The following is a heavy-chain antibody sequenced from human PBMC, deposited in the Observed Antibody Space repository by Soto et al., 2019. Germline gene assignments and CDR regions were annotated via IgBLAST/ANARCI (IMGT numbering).Heavy chain of an antibody. CDR3: ARVRYGDFSYQY. D-gene: IGHD4-17*01. Sequence: ASVKVSCNASGYTLTAFHRHWVRQAPGQGLEWMGWINPDSGDSEYGQKFQGRVTLTKDTSITTAYMELSRLTSDDTAIYYCARVRYGDFSYQYWGQGAPVTVS. CDR1: GYTLTAFH. V-gene: IGHV1-2*02. J-gene: IGHJ4*02. CDR2: INPDSGDS.